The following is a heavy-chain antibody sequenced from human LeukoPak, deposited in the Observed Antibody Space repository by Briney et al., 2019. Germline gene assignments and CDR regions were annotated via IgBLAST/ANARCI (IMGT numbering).Heavy chain of an antibody. CDR3: ARGPRWLGQYFQH. V-gene: IGHV4-34*01. CDR2: VNHSGST. D-gene: IGHD6-19*01. J-gene: IGHJ1*01. Sequence: SETLSLTCAVYGGSFSGYYWSWIRQPPGKGLEWIGEVNHSGSTNYNPSLKSRVTISVDTSKNQFSLKLSSVTAADTAVYYCARGPRWLGQYFQHWGQGTLVTVSS. CDR1: GGSFSGYY.